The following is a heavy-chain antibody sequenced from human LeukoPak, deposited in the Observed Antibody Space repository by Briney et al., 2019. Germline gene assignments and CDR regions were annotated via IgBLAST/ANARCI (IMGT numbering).Heavy chain of an antibody. Sequence: PSETLSLTCAVSGGSISSSNWWSWVRQPPGKGLEWIGEIYHSGSTNYNPSLKSRVTISVDKSKNQFSLKLNSVTAADTAVYYCARDHSGSYSYFDYWGQGTLVTVSS. J-gene: IGHJ4*02. CDR1: GGSISSSNW. D-gene: IGHD1-26*01. CDR3: ARDHSGSYSYFDY. V-gene: IGHV4-4*02. CDR2: IYHSGST.